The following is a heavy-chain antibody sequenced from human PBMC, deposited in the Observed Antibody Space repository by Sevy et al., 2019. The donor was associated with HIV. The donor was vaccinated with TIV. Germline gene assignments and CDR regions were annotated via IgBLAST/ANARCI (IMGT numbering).Heavy chain of an antibody. CDR3: AGTYYDFWSGYTDDAFDI. J-gene: IGHJ3*02. CDR1: GFTFSSYW. CDR2: IKQDGSEK. D-gene: IGHD3-3*01. V-gene: IGHV3-7*03. Sequence: RGSLRLSCAASGFTFSSYWMSWVRQAPGKGLEWVANIKQDGSEKYYVDSVKGRFTISRDNAKNSLYLQMNSLRAEDTAVYYCAGTYYDFWSGYTDDAFDIWGQGTMVTVSS.